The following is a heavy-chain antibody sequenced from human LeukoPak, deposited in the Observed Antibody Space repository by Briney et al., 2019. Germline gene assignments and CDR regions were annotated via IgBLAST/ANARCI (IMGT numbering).Heavy chain of an antibody. Sequence: SETLSLTCTVSGGSISSYYWSWIRQPPGKGLEWIGYIYYSGSTNYNPSLKSRVTISVDTSKNQFSLKLSSVTTADTAVYYCARAEYYFDYWGQGTLVTVSS. CDR3: ARAEYYFDY. CDR2: IYYSGST. CDR1: GGSISSYY. V-gene: IGHV4-59*01. J-gene: IGHJ4*02.